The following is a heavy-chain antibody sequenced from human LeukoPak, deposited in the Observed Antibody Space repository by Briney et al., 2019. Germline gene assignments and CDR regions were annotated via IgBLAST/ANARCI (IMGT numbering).Heavy chain of an antibody. Sequence: SETLSLTCAVYGGSFSGYYWSWIRQPPGKGLEWIGYIYYSGSTNYNPSLKSRVTISVDTSKNQFSLKLSSVTAADTAVYCCARGCSSGYCTFYYYYGMDVWGQGTTVTVSS. CDR1: GGSFSGYY. CDR3: ARGCSSGYCTFYYYYGMDV. J-gene: IGHJ6*02. D-gene: IGHD3-22*01. CDR2: IYYSGST. V-gene: IGHV4-59*08.